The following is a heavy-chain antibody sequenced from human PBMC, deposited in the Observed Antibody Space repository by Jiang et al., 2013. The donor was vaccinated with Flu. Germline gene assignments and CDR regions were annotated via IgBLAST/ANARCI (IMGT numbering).Heavy chain of an antibody. Sequence: LEWVSSITSHSGTTDYADSVKGRFTVSRDNSKDTLFLQMNSLRADDTAVYYCAKDDLGISPFTESWGQGTLVTVSS. J-gene: IGHJ5*02. CDR2: ITSHSGTT. D-gene: IGHD7-27*01. CDR3: AKDDLGISPFTES. V-gene: IGHV3-23*01.